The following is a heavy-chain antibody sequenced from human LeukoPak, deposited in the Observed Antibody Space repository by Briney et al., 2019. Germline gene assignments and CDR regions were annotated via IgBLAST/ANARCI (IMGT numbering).Heavy chain of an antibody. CDR1: GGSISSDNYY. CDR3: AIASRFGERMGFDP. V-gene: IGHV4-39*01. D-gene: IGHD3-10*01. J-gene: IGHJ5*02. Sequence: PSETLSLTCTVSGGSISSDNYYWGWIRQPPGKWREWIGSIYYSGSTYYNPSFKSRVTISVDTSKNQFSLKLSSVTAADTAVYYCAIASRFGERMGFDPWGQGTLVTVSS. CDR2: IYYSGST.